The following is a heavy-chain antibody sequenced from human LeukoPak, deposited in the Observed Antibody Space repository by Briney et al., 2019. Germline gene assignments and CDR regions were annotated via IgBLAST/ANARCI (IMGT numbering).Heavy chain of an antibody. CDR1: GFTFSSYA. CDR2: ISGSDGST. J-gene: IGHJ6*02. Sequence: GGSLRLSCAASGFTFSSYAMSWVRQAPGKGLEWVSAISGSDGSTYYADSVKGRFTISRDNSKNTLYLQMNSLRAEDTAVYYCAKDLSKRAAAHLYYYYGMDVWGQGTTVTVSS. D-gene: IGHD6-13*01. V-gene: IGHV3-23*01. CDR3: AKDLSKRAAAHLYYYYGMDV.